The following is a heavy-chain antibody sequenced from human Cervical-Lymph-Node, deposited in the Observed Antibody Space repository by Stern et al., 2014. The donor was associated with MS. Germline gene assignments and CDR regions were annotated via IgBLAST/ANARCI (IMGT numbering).Heavy chain of an antibody. J-gene: IGHJ5*02. CDR3: ARDNPRITIFGVVRPGRWFDP. D-gene: IGHD3-3*01. CDR2: IYYSGST. Sequence: QLQLQESGPGLVKPSQTLSLTCTVSGGSISSGGYYWSWIRQHPGKGLEWIGYIYYSGSTYYNPSLKSRVTISVDTSKNQFSLKLSSVTAADTAVYYCARDNPRITIFGVVRPGRWFDPWGQGTLVTVSS. CDR1: GGSISSGGYY. V-gene: IGHV4-31*03.